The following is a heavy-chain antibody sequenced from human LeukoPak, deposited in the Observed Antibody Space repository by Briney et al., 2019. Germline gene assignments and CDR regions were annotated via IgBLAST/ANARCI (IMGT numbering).Heavy chain of an antibody. V-gene: IGHV4-4*07. CDR3: ARDVGVSGWYGFDYYYYYYMDV. CDR1: GGSISSYY. D-gene: IGHD6-19*01. Sequence: PSETLSLTCTVSGGSISSYYWSWIRQPAGKGLEWIGRIYTSGSTNYNPSLKSRVTMSVDTSKNQFSLKLSSVTAADTAVYYCARDVGVSGWYGFDYYYYYYMDVWGKGTTVTISS. J-gene: IGHJ6*03. CDR2: IYTSGST.